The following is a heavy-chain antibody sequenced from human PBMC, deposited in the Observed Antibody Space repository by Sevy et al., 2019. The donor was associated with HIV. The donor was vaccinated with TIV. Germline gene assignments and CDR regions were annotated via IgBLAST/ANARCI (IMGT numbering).Heavy chain of an antibody. CDR3: STDPIIVLLVTDGMDV. D-gene: IGHD2-8*02. V-gene: IGHV3-15*01. J-gene: IGHJ6*02. CDR1: GFTFSYAW. CDR2: IKSKADGGTT. Sequence: GGSLRLSCAASGFTFSYAWMSWVRQAPGKGLEWVGRIKSKADGGTTDYAEPVKGRFTISRDDSKNTLYLQMTSLKTEDTAVYYCSTDPIIVLLVTDGMDVWGQGTTVTVSS.